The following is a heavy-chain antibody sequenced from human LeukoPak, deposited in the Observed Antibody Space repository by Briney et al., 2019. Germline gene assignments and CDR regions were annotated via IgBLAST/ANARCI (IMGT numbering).Heavy chain of an antibody. D-gene: IGHD4-23*01. J-gene: IGHJ3*02. V-gene: IGHV4-39*01. CDR1: GGSISSSSYY. CDR3: ARRYTVVTLDAFDI. Sequence: PSETLSLTCTVSGGSISSSSYYWGWIRQPPGKGLEWIGSIYYSGSTYYNPSLKSRVTISVDTSKNQFSLKLSSVTAADTAVYHCARRYTVVTLDAFDIWGQGTMVTVSS. CDR2: IYYSGST.